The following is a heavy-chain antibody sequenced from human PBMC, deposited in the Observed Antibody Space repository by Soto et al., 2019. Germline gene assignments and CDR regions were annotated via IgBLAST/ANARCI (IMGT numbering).Heavy chain of an antibody. CDR1: GFTFSGYS. V-gene: IGHV3-21*01. CDR3: ARGTNYYDSSVYYGY. CDR2: ISSSSTYI. D-gene: IGHD3-22*01. J-gene: IGHJ4*02. Sequence: GGSLRLSFAPFGFTFSGYSMNWVRQAPGKGLQWVSSISSSSTYIYYADSVKGRFTISRDNAKNSLYLQMNSLRAEDTAVYYCARGTNYYDSSVYYGYWGQGTLVTVSS.